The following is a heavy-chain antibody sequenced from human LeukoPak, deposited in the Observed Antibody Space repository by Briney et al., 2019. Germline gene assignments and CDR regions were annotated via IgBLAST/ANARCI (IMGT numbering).Heavy chain of an antibody. J-gene: IGHJ5*02. CDR2: IYSSGSA. D-gene: IGHD6-19*01. Sequence: SETLSLTCTVSGGSIMSHYWSWIRQPAGKGLEWIGRIYSSGSANYSPSLKSRVSMSIDTSNNHFSLNLTSVTAADTALYFCARDVRYASGWSTPESWGQGTLVTVSS. V-gene: IGHV4-4*07. CDR1: GGSIMSHY. CDR3: ARDVRYASGWSTPES.